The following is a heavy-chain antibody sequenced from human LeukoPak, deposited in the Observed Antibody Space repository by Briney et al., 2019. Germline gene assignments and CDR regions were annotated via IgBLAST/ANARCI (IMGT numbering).Heavy chain of an antibody. V-gene: IGHV1-2*02. CDR2: INPNSGGT. J-gene: IGHJ4*02. D-gene: IGHD3-22*01. CDR3: ARDPGGYYADY. Sequence: GASVKVSCKASGYTFTGYYMHCVRQAPGQGLEWMGWINPNSGGTNHAQKFQGRVTMTRDTSISTAYMELSRLSSDDTAVYYCARDPGGYYADYWGQGTLVIVSS. CDR1: GYTFTGYY.